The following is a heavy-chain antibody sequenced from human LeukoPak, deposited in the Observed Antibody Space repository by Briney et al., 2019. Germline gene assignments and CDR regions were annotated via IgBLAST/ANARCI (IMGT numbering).Heavy chain of an antibody. D-gene: IGHD3-16*02. CDR3: YRAFDI. CDR1: GFTFDDYA. CDR2: ISWNSGSI. J-gene: IGHJ3*02. Sequence: PGGSLRLSCAASGFTFDDYAMHWVRQAPGKGLEWVSGISWNSGSIGYADSVKGRFTISRDNAKNSLYLQTNSLRAEDTALYYCYRAFDIWGQGTMVTVSS. V-gene: IGHV3-9*01.